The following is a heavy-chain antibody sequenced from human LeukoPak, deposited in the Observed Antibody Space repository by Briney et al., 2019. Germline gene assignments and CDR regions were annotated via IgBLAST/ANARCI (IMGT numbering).Heavy chain of an antibody. D-gene: IGHD6-6*01. J-gene: IGHJ4*02. Sequence: ASVKVSCKASGYTFTSYDINWVRQATGQGLEWMGWINPNSGGTNYAQKFQGRVTMTRDTSISTAYMELSRLRSDDTAVYYCARDFYSSSTFDYWGQGTLVTVSS. V-gene: IGHV1-2*02. CDR3: ARDFYSSSTFDY. CDR1: GYTFTSYD. CDR2: INPNSGGT.